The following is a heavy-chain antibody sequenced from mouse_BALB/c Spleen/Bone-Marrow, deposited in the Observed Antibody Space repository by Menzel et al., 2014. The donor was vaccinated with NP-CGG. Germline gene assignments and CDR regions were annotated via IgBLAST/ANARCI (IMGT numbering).Heavy chain of an antibody. Sequence: EVKLVESGAELVKPGASVKLSCTASGFNIKDTYMHWVKQGPEQGLEWIGRIDPANGNTKYDPKFQGKATIAADTSSNTAYLQLSSLTSEDTAVYFCARAYYGNYPYAMDYWGQGTSVTVPS. D-gene: IGHD2-10*01. CDR1: GFNIKDTY. CDR2: IDPANGNT. J-gene: IGHJ4*01. CDR3: ARAYYGNYPYAMDY. V-gene: IGHV14-3*02.